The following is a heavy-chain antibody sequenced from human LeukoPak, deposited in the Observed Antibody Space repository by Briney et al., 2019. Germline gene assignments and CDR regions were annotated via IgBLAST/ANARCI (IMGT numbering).Heavy chain of an antibody. CDR3: ARAVGYGAGSYGFDF. CDR2: IIRDGTGT. J-gene: IGHJ3*01. V-gene: IGHV3-74*01. CDR1: GFTPSSKV. Sequence: GGSLRLSCAASGFTPSSKVMHWVHQAPGTGLVWVSRIIRDGTGTDYADSVKGRFTISRDIATSTLYLQMNSLRAEDTAVYYCARAVGYGAGSYGFDFWGQGTTVTVSS. D-gene: IGHD3-10*01.